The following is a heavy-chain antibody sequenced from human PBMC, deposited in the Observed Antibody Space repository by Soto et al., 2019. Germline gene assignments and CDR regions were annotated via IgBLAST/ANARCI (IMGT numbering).Heavy chain of an antibody. J-gene: IGHJ4*02. V-gene: IGHV3-33*08. CDR3: ATGGEGPAAIKYSSSWYFDY. Sequence: GGSLRLSCAASGFTFSSYGMHWVRQAPGKGLEWVAVIWYDGSNKYYADSVKGRFTISRDNSKNTLYLQMNSLRAEDTAVYYCATGGEGPAAIKYSSSWYFDYWGQGTLVTVSS. CDR1: GFTFSSYG. D-gene: IGHD6-13*01. CDR2: IWYDGSNK.